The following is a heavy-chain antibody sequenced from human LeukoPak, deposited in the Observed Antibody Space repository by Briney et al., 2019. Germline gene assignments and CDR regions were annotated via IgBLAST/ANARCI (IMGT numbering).Heavy chain of an antibody. J-gene: IGHJ4*02. CDR3: ARGFDC. V-gene: IGHV3-23*01. CDR1: GFTFSSFG. Sequence: PGGSLRLSCAAAGFTFSSFGMSWVRQAPGKGLEWVSAISGSGDSTYYADSVEGRFTISRDNSKNTLYMQMSSLRAEDTAVYYCARGFDCWGQGTLVTVSS. CDR2: ISGSGDST.